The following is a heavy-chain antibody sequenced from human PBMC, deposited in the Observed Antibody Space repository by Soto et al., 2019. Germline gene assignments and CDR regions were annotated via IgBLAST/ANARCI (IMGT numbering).Heavy chain of an antibody. J-gene: IGHJ4*02. CDR3: AKGPLDYLPLFDY. CDR1: GFTFSSYP. V-gene: IGHV3-30-3*01. CDR2: ISYDGSNK. D-gene: IGHD4-17*01. Sequence: HPGGSLRLACAASGFTFSSYPMHWVRQPPGKGLEWVAVISYDGSNKYYADSVKGRFTISRDNSKNTLYLEMNSLRDEDTAVYYCAKGPLDYLPLFDYWGQGTLVTVSS.